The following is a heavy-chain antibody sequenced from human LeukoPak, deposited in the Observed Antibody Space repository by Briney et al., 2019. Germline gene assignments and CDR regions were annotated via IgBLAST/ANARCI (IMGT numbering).Heavy chain of an antibody. CDR2: IYYGENT. V-gene: IGHV4-39*07. D-gene: IGHD2-2*01. Sequence: SETLSLTCTVSGDSISSGPYYWGWIRQPPGKGLEWIGNIYYGENTYYNPSLKSRVTISVDTSKNQFSLKLSSVTAADTAVYYCARGNVHIVVVPAAMYGRRNYYYYYYMDVWGKGTTVTVSS. CDR3: ARGNVHIVVVPAAMYGRRNYYYYYYMDV. CDR1: GDSISSGPYY. J-gene: IGHJ6*03.